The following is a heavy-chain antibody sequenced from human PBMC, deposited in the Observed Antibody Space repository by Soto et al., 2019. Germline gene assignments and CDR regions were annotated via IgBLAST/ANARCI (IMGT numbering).Heavy chain of an antibody. CDR3: ARPLVAPVASPYYYGMDV. J-gene: IGHJ6*02. CDR2: IWYDGNTK. V-gene: IGHV3-33*01. D-gene: IGHD5-12*01. CDR1: GFTFNSYG. Sequence: QIQLVESGGGVVQPGRSLRLSCTASGFTFNSYGFNWVRQAPGKGLEWVAVIWYDGNTKYYADSVKGRFTISRDNLRSTVYLQMNSLPAEDTAVYYCARPLVAPVASPYYYGMDVWGQGTTVTVSS.